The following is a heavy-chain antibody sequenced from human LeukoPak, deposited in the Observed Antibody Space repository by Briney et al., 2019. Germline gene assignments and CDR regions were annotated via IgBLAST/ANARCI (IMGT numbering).Heavy chain of an antibody. Sequence: GGSLRLSCAASGFTFTNAWMSWVRQAPGKGLEWVGRIESNTDGGTTDYAAPVKGRFAISRDDSKDTLYLQMNSLKTEDTAVYYCTTVPYYDFWSGYPPLVSSWGQGTLVTVSS. D-gene: IGHD3-3*01. CDR3: TTVPYYDFWSGYPPLVSS. J-gene: IGHJ5*02. V-gene: IGHV3-15*04. CDR1: GFTFTNAW. CDR2: IESNTDGGTT.